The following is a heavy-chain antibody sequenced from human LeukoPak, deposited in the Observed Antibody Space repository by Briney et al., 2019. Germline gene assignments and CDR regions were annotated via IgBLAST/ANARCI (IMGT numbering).Heavy chain of an antibody. D-gene: IGHD2-2*01. CDR3: AREVTEAAAYYAFDV. J-gene: IGHJ3*01. V-gene: IGHV4-39*07. CDR2: IYYSGST. CDR1: GGSISSSSYY. Sequence: PSETLSLTCTVSGGSISSSSYYWDWIRQPPGKGLEWIGSIYYSGSTYYNPSLKSRVTISVDTSKNQFSLKLSSVTAADTAVYYCAREVTEAAAYYAFDVWGQGTMVTVSS.